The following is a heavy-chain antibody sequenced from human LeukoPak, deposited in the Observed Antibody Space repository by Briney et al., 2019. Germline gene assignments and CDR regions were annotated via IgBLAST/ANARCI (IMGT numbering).Heavy chain of an antibody. CDR3: ARDDYNTLGYDFHH. D-gene: IGHD1-1*01. Sequence: GGSLRLSCVASGFTFADHAMHWVRRAPGQGLEWVTGINWNNDGIVYAASVKGRFTVSRDNAKNTLYLQMNGLRPEDTAFYYCARDDYNTLGYDFHHWGQGTLVTVSS. J-gene: IGHJ1*01. CDR2: INWNNDGI. V-gene: IGHV3-9*01. CDR1: GFTFADHA.